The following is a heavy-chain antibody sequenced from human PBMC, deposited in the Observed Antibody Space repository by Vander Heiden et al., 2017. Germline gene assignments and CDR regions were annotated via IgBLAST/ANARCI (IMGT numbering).Heavy chain of an antibody. V-gene: IGHV3-30*01. D-gene: IGHD4-4*01. Sequence: QVQLVESGGGVVQPGRSLRLSCAASGFTFSSYALHGVRQAPGKGLEWVAVISYDGSNKYYADSVKGRFTISRDNSKNTLYLQMNSLRAEDTAVYYCARVWVGSNYDRYYYYYGMDVWGQGTTVTVSS. CDR3: ARVWVGSNYDRYYYYYGMDV. CDR2: ISYDGSNK. CDR1: GFTFSSYA. J-gene: IGHJ6*02.